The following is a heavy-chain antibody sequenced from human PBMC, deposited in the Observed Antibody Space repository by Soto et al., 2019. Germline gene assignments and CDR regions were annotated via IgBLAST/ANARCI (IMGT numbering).Heavy chain of an antibody. V-gene: IGHV4-59*08. J-gene: IGHJ4*02. CDR1: GGSISGYY. Sequence: PSETLSLTCTVSGGSISGYYWSWIRQPPGKGLEWIGYIYYTGSTNYNPSLKSRVTISVDTSKNQFSLKLTSVTAADTAVYYCASRGAPAGKTIFESWGQGTLVTVS. CDR2: IYYTGST. CDR3: ASRGAPAGKTIFES. D-gene: IGHD6-13*01.